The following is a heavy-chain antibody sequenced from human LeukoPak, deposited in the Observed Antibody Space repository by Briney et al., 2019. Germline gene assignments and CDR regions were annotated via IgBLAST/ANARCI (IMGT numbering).Heavy chain of an antibody. CDR1: GYTFTSYG. V-gene: IGHV1-18*01. J-gene: IGHJ3*02. CDR2: ISAYNGNT. D-gene: IGHD3-9*01. Sequence: ASVKVSCKASGYTFTSYGISWVQQAPGQGLEWMGWISAYNGNTNYAQKLQGRVTMTTDTSTSTAYMELRSLRSDDTAVCYCARGQLRYFDWLQTTDAFDIWGQGTMVTVSS. CDR3: ARGQLRYFDWLQTTDAFDI.